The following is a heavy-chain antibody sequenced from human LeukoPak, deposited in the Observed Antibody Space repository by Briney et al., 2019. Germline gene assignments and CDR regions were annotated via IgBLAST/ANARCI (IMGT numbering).Heavy chain of an antibody. CDR3: ARDLPEPLRYYGSGIFDY. D-gene: IGHD3-10*01. CDR1: GFTFSSYS. CDR2: ISSSSYI. Sequence: GGSLRLSCAASGFTFSSYSMNWVRQAPGKGLEWVSSISSSSYIYYADSVKGRFTISRDNAKNSLYLQMNSLRAEDTAVYYCARDLPEPLRYYGSGIFDYWGQGTLVTVSS. J-gene: IGHJ4*02. V-gene: IGHV3-21*01.